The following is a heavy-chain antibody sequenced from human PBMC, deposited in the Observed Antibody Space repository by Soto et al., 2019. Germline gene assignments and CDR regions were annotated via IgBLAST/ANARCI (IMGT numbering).Heavy chain of an antibody. D-gene: IGHD3-22*01. V-gene: IGHV1-46*01. CDR3: ARDQGDSSGYYPPAFDI. J-gene: IGHJ3*02. Sequence: ASVKVSCKASGYTFTSYYIHWVRQAPGQGLEWMGVINPSGGSTRYAQKFQGRVTMTRDTSTSTVYMELSSLRSEDTAVYYCARDQGDSSGYYPPAFDIWGQGTMVTVSS. CDR2: INPSGGST. CDR1: GYTFTSYY.